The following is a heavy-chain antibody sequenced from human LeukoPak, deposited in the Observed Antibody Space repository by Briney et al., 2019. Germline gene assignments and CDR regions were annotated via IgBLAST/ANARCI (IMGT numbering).Heavy chain of an antibody. D-gene: IGHD6-19*01. Sequence: SETLSLTCTVSGDSISSGDYYWRWIRQPAGKGLEWIGRISSSGSTNYNPSLKSRVTISVDTSKNQFSLKLSSVTAADTAVYYCARVDSSGWYGAFDYWGQGTLVTVSS. V-gene: IGHV4-61*02. J-gene: IGHJ4*02. CDR1: GDSISSGDYY. CDR3: ARVDSSGWYGAFDY. CDR2: ISSSGST.